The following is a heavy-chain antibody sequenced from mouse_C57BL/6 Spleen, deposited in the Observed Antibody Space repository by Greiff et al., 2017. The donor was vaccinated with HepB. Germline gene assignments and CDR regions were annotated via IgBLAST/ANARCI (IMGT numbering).Heavy chain of an antibody. CDR2: IDPSDSYT. V-gene: IGHV1-50*01. CDR1: GYTFTSYW. D-gene: IGHD6-1*01. Sequence: QVQLQQPGAELVKPGASVKLSCKASGYTFTSYWMQWVKQRPGQGLEWIGEIDPSDSYTNYNQKFKGKATLTVDTSSSTAYMQLRSLTSEDSAVYYCARRPLYDAMDYWGQGTSVTVSS. J-gene: IGHJ4*01. CDR3: ARRPLYDAMDY.